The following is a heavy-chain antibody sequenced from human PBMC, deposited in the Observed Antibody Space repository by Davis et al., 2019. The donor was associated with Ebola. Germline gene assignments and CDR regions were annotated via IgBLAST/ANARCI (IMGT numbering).Heavy chain of an antibody. D-gene: IGHD1-1*01. J-gene: IGHJ4*02. CDR1: GFSLSPSGMC. V-gene: IGHV2-70*11. CDR3: ARETRCWSDSRQLGPFDY. CDR2: IGCDENE. Sequence: SGPTLVKPTQTLTLTCTFSGFSLSPSGMCVNWIRQPPGKALQWLARIGCDENEYYSPSLKTRLTISKHTSKNQVVLAMTNVDPVDTATYYCARETRCWSDSRQLGPFDYWGQGSVVTVSS.